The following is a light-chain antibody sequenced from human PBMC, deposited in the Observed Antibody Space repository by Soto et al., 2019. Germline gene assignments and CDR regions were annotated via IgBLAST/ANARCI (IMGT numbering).Light chain of an antibody. CDR1: QSVSSR. CDR3: QQYVTSAIT. Sequence: EIVLTQSPGTLSLSPGERATLSCRASQSVSSRLAWYQQKPGQAPRLLISGASSRATGIPDRFSGSGSGTDFTLTISRLEPEDFAPYYCQQYVTSAITFGQGTRLEIK. J-gene: IGKJ5*01. V-gene: IGKV3-20*01. CDR2: GAS.